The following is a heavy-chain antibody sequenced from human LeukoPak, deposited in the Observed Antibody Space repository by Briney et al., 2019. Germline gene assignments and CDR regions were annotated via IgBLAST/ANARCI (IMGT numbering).Heavy chain of an antibody. Sequence: PGGSLRLSCAASGFTFSSYGMHWVRQAPGKGLEWVAVISYDGSIEYYADSVKGRFTISRDNSKNTLYLQVNSLRVEDTAVYYCAKKRTSAMPDIDYWGQGTLVTVSS. J-gene: IGHJ4*02. CDR2: ISYDGSIE. V-gene: IGHV3-30*18. CDR1: GFTFSSYG. CDR3: AKKRTSAMPDIDY. D-gene: IGHD2-2*01.